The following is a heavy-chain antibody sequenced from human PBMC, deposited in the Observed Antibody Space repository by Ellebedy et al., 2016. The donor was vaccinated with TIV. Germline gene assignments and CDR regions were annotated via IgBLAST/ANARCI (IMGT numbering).Heavy chain of an antibody. J-gene: IGHJ6*02. CDR2: IKQDGSEK. CDR1: GFTFSSYW. Sequence: GGSLRLSXAASGFTFSSYWMSWVRQAPGKGLEWVANIKQDGSEKYYVDSVKGRFTSSRDNAKNSLYLQMNSLRAEDTAVYYCARDEVAGYYGMDVWGQGTTVTVSS. CDR3: ARDEVAGYYGMDV. V-gene: IGHV3-7*01.